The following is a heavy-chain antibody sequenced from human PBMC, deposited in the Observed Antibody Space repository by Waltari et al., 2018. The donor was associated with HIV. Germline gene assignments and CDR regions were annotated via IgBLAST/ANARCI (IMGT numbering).Heavy chain of an antibody. CDR2: IDWDDDK. V-gene: IGHV2-70*15. CDR1: GFSLSTSGMS. D-gene: IGHD3-22*01. CDR3: ARNRKGYYDSSGYYDY. Sequence: QVTLRESGPALVKPTQTLTLTCSFSGFSLSTSGMSVSWIRQPPGKALEWLARIDWDDDKYYSTSLKTRLTISKDTSKNQVVLAMTNMDPVDTATYYCARNRKGYYDSSGYYDYWGQGTLVTVSS. J-gene: IGHJ4*02.